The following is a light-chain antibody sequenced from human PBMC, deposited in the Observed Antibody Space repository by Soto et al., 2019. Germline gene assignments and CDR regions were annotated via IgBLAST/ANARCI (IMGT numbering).Light chain of an antibody. Sequence: TVIITCRASQGVGRDLGWYQQKPRKAPRLLIYHASTLLSGVPLRFSGSGSGTDFTLTIASLQPEDFATYFCLQDYSNPLTFGGGTKVDIK. CDR1: QGVGRD. CDR3: LQDYSNPLT. CDR2: HAS. J-gene: IGKJ4*01. V-gene: IGKV1-6*01.